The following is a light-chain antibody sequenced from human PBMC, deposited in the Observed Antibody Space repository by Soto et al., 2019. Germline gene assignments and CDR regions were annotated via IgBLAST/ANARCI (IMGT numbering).Light chain of an antibody. Sequence: QSALTQPASVSGSPGQSITVSCTGTSSDIGTYNFVSWYQQHPGKAPRLMIYDVSNRPSGVSNRFSGSKSGNTASLTISGLQAEDEADYYCFSYTSSVTLHXFGTGXKLTVL. J-gene: IGLJ1*01. V-gene: IGLV2-14*03. CDR2: DVS. CDR3: FSYTSSVTLHX. CDR1: SSDIGTYNF.